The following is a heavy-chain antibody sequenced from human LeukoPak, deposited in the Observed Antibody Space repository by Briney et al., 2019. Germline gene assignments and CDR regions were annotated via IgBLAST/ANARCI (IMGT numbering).Heavy chain of an antibody. CDR3: AKDMAATGLFDF. V-gene: IGHV3-9*01. Sequence: GGSLRLSCAASGFTFDDYAMHWVRQAPGKGLEWVSGINWNSGSIGYADSVKGRFTISRDNAKNSLYLQMNSLGTDDTALNYCAKDMAATGLFDFWGQGTLVTVSS. CDR1: GFTFDDYA. J-gene: IGHJ4*02. CDR2: INWNSGSI. D-gene: IGHD6-13*01.